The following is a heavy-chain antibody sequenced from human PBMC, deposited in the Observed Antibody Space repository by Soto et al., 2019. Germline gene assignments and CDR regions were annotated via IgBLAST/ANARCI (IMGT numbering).Heavy chain of an antibody. Sequence: QVQLQESGPGLVKPSETLSLTCTVSGGSISSYYWSWIRQPPGKGLEWIGYIYYSGSTNYNPSLKRRVTISVDTSKNQFSLKLSSVTAADTAVYYCARRSLGDPHGGRDGFDPWGQGTLVTVSS. CDR2: IYYSGST. J-gene: IGHJ5*02. CDR1: GGSISSYY. V-gene: IGHV4-59*08. D-gene: IGHD2-15*01. CDR3: ARRSLGDPHGGRDGFDP.